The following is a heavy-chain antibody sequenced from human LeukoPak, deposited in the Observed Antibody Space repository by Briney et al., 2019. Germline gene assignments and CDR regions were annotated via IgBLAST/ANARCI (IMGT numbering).Heavy chain of an antibody. Sequence: GGSLRLSCAASGFTFSSYGMSWVRQAPGKGLEWVSAISGSGGSTYYADSVKGRVTISRDNSKNTLYLQVNSLRVEDTAVYYCAKDRLGAMMYFDFWGQGTLVTVSS. CDR3: AKDRLGAMMYFDF. V-gene: IGHV3-23*01. J-gene: IGHJ4*02. CDR2: ISGSGGST. D-gene: IGHD1-26*01. CDR1: GFTFSSYG.